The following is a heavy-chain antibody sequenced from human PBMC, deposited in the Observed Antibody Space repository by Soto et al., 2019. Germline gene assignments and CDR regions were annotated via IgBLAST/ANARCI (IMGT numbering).Heavy chain of an antibody. CDR3: ARDLGYYDSDGYFDY. Sequence: PSETLSLTCTVSGGSISSSSYYWGWIRQPPGKGLEWIGSIYYSGSTYYNPSLKSRVTISVDTSKNQFSLRAEDTAVYYCARDLGYYDSDGYFDYWGQGTLVTVSS. J-gene: IGHJ4*02. CDR1: GGSISSSSYY. V-gene: IGHV4-39*07. CDR2: IYYSGST. D-gene: IGHD3-22*01.